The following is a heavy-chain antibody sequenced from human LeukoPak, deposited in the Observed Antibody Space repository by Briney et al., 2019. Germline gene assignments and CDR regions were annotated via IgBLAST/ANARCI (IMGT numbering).Heavy chain of an antibody. CDR3: ARDVWGQYNWDYGYYFDY. Sequence: SGGSLRLSCAASGFTFSSYSMNWVRQAPGKGLEWVSSISSSSSYIYYADSVKGRFTISRDNAKNSLYLQMNSLRAEDTAVYYCARDVWGQYNWDYGYYFDYWGQGTLVTVSS. J-gene: IGHJ4*02. CDR1: GFTFSSYS. D-gene: IGHD1-7*01. V-gene: IGHV3-21*01. CDR2: ISSSSSYI.